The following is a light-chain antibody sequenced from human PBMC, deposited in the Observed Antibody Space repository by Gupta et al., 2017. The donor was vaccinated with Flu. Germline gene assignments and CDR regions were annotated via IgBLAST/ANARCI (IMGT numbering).Light chain of an antibody. CDR1: SCPNQY. CDR3: QSAASDAKFVI. V-gene: IGLV3-25*03. J-gene: IGLJ2*01. CDR2: KDS. Sequence: SFDLTQPPSVSVSPGQTARITCSGDSCPNQYGYWYQQKAGQAPVLVMVKDSERPSGIPERGACSSSGTTLTWIIREVKSQDEADDDCQSAASDAKFVIFGGGTKLTVL.